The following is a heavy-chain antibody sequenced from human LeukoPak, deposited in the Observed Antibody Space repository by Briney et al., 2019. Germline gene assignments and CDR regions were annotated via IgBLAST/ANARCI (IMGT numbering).Heavy chain of an antibody. CDR1: GGSISNYY. CDR2: IYYSGST. D-gene: IGHD3-10*01. Sequence: SETLSLTCTVSGGSISNYYWSWIRQPPGKGLEWIGYIYYSGSTNYNPSLRSRVTISVDTSKNQFSLKLSSVTAADTAAYYCAGSHGSGSYYNLNDYWGQGTLVTVSS. V-gene: IGHV4-59*01. CDR3: AGSHGSGSYYNLNDY. J-gene: IGHJ4*02.